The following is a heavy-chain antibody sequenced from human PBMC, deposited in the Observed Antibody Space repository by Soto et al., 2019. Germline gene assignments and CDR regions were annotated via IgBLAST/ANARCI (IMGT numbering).Heavy chain of an antibody. Sequence: GGSLRLSCAASGLTVSGKKYVAWVRQAPGRGLEWVSALYDVDGSFYADSVKGRFTTSSDSSKTTVYLQMNGLRPDDTAVYYCATWHEREHAYDVWGQGTTVTVSS. D-gene: IGHD1-1*01. J-gene: IGHJ3*01. V-gene: IGHV3-53*01. CDR2: LYDVDGS. CDR1: GLTVSGKKY. CDR3: ATWHEREHAYDV.